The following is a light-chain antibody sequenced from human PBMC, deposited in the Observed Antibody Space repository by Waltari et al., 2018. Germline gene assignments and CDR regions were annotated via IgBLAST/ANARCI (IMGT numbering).Light chain of an antibody. CDR3: QSYDSTLGGWGV. CDR2: NNN. J-gene: IGLJ2*01. Sequence: QSVLTQPPSVSGAPGQRVTISCTGSSFNIRTSYDVHWYQQLTGAAPKLLIYNNNNRPSGVPDRFLGSTSGTSASLTITGLQPEDEADYYCQSYDSTLGGWGVFGGGTKLTVL. V-gene: IGLV1-40*01. CDR1: SFNIRTSYD.